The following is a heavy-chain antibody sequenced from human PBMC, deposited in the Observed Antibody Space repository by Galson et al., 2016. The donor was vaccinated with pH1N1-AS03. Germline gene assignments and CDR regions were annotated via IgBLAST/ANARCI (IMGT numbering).Heavy chain of an antibody. V-gene: IGHV2-5*01. D-gene: IGHD1-1*01. J-gene: IGHJ4*02. CDR2: IRWNGDK. CDR1: GFSLDSTDVN. Sequence: PALVKPTQTLTPTCTFSGFSLDSTDVNVAWIRQPPGKALEWLALIRWNGDKHYSPSLKNRLTVTKDTSKNQVVLTMTNLDPVDTATYFCARDFNWRFDYWGQGTLFAVSS. CDR3: ARDFNWRFDY.